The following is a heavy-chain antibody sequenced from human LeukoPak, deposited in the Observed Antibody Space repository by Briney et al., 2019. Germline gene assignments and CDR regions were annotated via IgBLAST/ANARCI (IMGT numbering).Heavy chain of an antibody. V-gene: IGHV4-4*07. CDR1: GGSISSYY. D-gene: IGHD3-10*01. Sequence: SETLSLTCTVSGGSISSYYWSWIRQPAGKGLEWIGRIYTSGSTNYNPSLKSRVTMSVDTSKNQFSLKLSSVTAADTAVYYCARNGATMVRGRVSNWFDPWGQGTLVTVSS. CDR3: ARNGATMVRGRVSNWFDP. CDR2: IYTSGST. J-gene: IGHJ5*02.